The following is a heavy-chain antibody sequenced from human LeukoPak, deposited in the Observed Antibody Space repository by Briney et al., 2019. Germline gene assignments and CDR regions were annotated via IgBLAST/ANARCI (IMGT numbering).Heavy chain of an antibody. CDR3: ARDFYDILTGVSDY. Sequence: GGSLRLSCAASGFTFSSYSMNWVRQAPGKGLEWVANIKQDGSEKYYVDSVKGRFTISRDNAQNSLYLQMNSLRADDTAVYYCARDFYDILTGVSDYWGQGTLVTVSS. V-gene: IGHV3-7*03. CDR1: GFTFSSYS. D-gene: IGHD3-9*01. J-gene: IGHJ4*02. CDR2: IKQDGSEK.